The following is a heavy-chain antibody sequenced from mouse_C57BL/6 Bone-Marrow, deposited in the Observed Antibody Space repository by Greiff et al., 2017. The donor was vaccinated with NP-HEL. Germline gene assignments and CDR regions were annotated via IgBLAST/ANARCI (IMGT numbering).Heavy chain of an antibody. D-gene: IGHD1-2*01. Sequence: VQLQQPGAELVKPGASVKLSCKASGYTFTSYWMHWVKQRPGQGLEWIGMIHPNSGSTNYNEKFKSKATLTVDKSSSTAYMQLSSLTSEDSAVYYCARAPLRRSHWYFDVWGTGTTVTVSS. V-gene: IGHV1-64*01. CDR3: ARAPLRRSHWYFDV. CDR1: GYTFTSYW. J-gene: IGHJ1*03. CDR2: IHPNSGST.